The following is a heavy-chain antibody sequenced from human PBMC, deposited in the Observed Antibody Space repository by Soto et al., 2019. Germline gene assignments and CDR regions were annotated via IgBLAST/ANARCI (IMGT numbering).Heavy chain of an antibody. D-gene: IGHD2-8*02. Sequence: SETLSLTCTVSGGSISSSSYYWGWIRKPPGKGLEWIGSIYYSGSTYYNPSLKSRVTISVDTSKNQFSLKLSSVTAADTAVYYCAGLLVGVYYYYGMDVWGQGTKVTVSS. CDR2: IYYSGST. V-gene: IGHV4-39*01. CDR1: GGSISSSSYY. CDR3: AGLLVGVYYYYGMDV. J-gene: IGHJ6*02.